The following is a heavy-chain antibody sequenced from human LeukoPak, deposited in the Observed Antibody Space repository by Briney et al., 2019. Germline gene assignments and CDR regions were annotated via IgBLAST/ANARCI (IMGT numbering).Heavy chain of an antibody. V-gene: IGHV1-18*01. Sequence: ASVKVSCKASGYTFTSYGISWVRQAPGQGFEWMGWISAYNGNTNYAQKLQGRVTMTTDTSTSTAYMELRSLRSDDTAVYYCARGAEYYYGSGSFDYWGQGTLVTVSS. D-gene: IGHD3-10*01. CDR2: ISAYNGNT. CDR1: GYTFTSYG. CDR3: ARGAEYYYGSGSFDY. J-gene: IGHJ4*02.